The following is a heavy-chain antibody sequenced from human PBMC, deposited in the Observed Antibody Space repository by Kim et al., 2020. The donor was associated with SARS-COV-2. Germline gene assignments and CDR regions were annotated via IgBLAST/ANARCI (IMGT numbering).Heavy chain of an antibody. J-gene: IGHJ6*02. D-gene: IGHD1-1*01. CDR2: IGCDGTST. CDR1: GFTLRSYW. CDR3: ARGMYKTGFDV. Sequence: GGSLRLSCAASGFTLRSYWINWVRQAPGKGLEWVSRIGCDGTSTHYADSVKGRFTVSRDNDDNTVYLQMNRLRADDTAVYYCARGMYKTGFDVWGQGTTVTVSS. V-gene: IGHV3-74*01.